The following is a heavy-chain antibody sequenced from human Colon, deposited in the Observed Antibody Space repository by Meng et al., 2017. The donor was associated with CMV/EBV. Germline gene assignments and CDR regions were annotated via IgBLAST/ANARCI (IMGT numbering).Heavy chain of an antibody. CDR3: VRDGRMYAFDY. Sequence: LKISCTASGFIFGDHFMDWVRQSPGKGLEWVGRAKNKAWQYGTEYAASVKGRFIISRDDSNGSLYLQMNSLKHEDTAVYYCVRDGRMYAFDYWGQGTLVTVSS. CDR2: AKNKAWQYGT. J-gene: IGHJ4*02. CDR1: GFIFGDHF. V-gene: IGHV3-72*01. D-gene: IGHD2-8*01.